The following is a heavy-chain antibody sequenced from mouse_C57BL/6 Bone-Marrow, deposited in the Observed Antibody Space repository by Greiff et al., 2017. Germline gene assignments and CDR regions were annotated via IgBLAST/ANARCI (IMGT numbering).Heavy chain of an antibody. CDR1: GYTFTSYD. Sequence: QVQLQQSGPELVKPGASVKLSCKASGYTFTSYDINWVKQRPGQGLEWIGWIYPRDGSTKYNEKFKGKATLTVDTSSSTAYMELHSLPSEDSAVYCCARLEVDGRSGDWGFDVWGTGTTVTVSS. D-gene: IGHD1-1*01. CDR3: ARLEVDGRSGDWGFDV. V-gene: IGHV1-85*01. J-gene: IGHJ1*03. CDR2: IYPRDGST.